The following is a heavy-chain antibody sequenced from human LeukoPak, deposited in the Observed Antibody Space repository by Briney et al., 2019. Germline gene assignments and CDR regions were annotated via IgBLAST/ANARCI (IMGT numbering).Heavy chain of an antibody. CDR3: ARGGLPGGFDY. V-gene: IGHV3-74*01. Sequence: VRXXPGXXLMXVSEINNDGTRIRYVDSVKGRFTISRDGAKNTLFLQMNSLRDEDTAMYYCARGGLPGGFDYWGQGILVTVSS. J-gene: IGHJ4*02. D-gene: IGHD7-27*01. CDR2: INNDGTRI.